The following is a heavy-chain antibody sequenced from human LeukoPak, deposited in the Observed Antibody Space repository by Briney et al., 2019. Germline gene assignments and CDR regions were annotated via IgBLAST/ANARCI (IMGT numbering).Heavy chain of an antibody. J-gene: IGHJ4*02. D-gene: IGHD4-17*01. CDR1: GGSISSSSYY. V-gene: IGHV4-39*01. CDR3: ARRTVTTIWH. Sequence: SETLSLTCTVSGGSISSSSYYWGWVRQPPGKGLESIGSIYYSGSTYYNPSLKSRVTISVDTSKNQFSLKLSSVTAADTAVYYCARRTVTTIWHWGQGTLVTVSS. CDR2: IYYSGST.